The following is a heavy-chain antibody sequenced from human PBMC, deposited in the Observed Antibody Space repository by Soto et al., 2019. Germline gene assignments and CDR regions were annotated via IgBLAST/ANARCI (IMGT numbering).Heavy chain of an antibody. V-gene: IGHV4-4*02. CDR2: IYHSGST. Sequence: SETLSLTCAVSGGSISSSNWWSWVRQPPGKGLEWIGEIYHSGSTNYNPSLKSRVTISVDKSKNQFSLKLSSVTAADTAVYYCARETASGSYREYYFDYWGQGTLVTVSS. CDR3: ARETASGSYREYYFDY. CDR1: GGSISSSNW. J-gene: IGHJ4*02. D-gene: IGHD1-26*01.